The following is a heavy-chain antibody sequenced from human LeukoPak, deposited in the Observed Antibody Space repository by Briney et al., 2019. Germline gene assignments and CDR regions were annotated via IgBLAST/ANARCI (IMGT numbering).Heavy chain of an antibody. CDR2: ISYSGST. Sequence: PSETLSLTCTVSGASISNYYWSWIRQPPGRGLEWIGYISYSGSTKYSPSLKSRVTISVDTSKKQFSVKLSSATAADTAVYYCARVLMGYTYGSPDANFYYGMDVWGQGTTVTVPS. CDR3: ARVLMGYTYGSPDANFYYGMDV. D-gene: IGHD2-8*01. V-gene: IGHV4-59*01. J-gene: IGHJ6*02. CDR1: GASISNYY.